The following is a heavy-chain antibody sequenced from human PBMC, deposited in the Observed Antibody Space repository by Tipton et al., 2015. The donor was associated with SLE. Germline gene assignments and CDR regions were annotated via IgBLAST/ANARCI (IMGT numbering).Heavy chain of an antibody. J-gene: IGHJ4*02. CDR3: ARDRVGFDY. CDR2: INPNSGGT. V-gene: IGHV1-2*02. CDR1: GGTFSSYA. Sequence: QLVQSGAEVKKPGSSVKVSCKASGGTFSSYAISWVRQAPGQGLEWMGWINPNSGGTNYAQKFQGRVTMTRDTSISTAYMELSRLRSDDTAVYYCARDRVGFDYWGQGTLVTVSS. D-gene: IGHD1-26*01.